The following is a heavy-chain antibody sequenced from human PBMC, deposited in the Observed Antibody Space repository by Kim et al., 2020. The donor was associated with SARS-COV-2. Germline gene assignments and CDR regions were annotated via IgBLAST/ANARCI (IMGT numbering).Heavy chain of an antibody. D-gene: IGHD3-9*01. J-gene: IGHJ4*02. CDR1: GDSISSTNHY. CDR2: TSYTGST. Sequence: SETLSLTCTVSGDSISSTNHYWAWIRQPPGKGLEWIGSTSYTGSTYYIPSLESRVTLSIDTSKNQFSLKLRSLTAADTAVYYCARLPYDDFLTGYMFYFDSWGQGTRVTVSS. V-gene: IGHV4-39*01. CDR3: ARLPYDDFLTGYMFYFDS.